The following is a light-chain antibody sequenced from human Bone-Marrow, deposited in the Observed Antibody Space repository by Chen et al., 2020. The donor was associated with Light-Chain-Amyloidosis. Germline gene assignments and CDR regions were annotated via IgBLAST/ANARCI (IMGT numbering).Light chain of an antibody. CDR3: HQYGLSPYS. J-gene: IGKJ2*03. Sequence: IVLTQSPGSLSLSPGERAPLSCRASLSVTSSNLAWYQQKPGQAPRLLIYAASIRATGIPDRCSGSGSGTDFTLIISRLEPEDFALYYCHQYGLSPYSFGQGTKLEIK. CDR1: LSVTSSN. CDR2: AAS. V-gene: IGKV3-20*01.